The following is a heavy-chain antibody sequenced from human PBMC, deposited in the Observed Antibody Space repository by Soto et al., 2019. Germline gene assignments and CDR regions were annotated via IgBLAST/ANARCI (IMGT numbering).Heavy chain of an antibody. CDR2: TSCDGSNN. V-gene: IGHV3-33*05. Sequence: QVQLVESGGGVLQPGTSLRLSCVGSGFTFRSYVIHWVRQAPGKGLEWVALTSCDGSNNFYGDSVKGRFTISRHNSRNTVELQMARLRFEDTALYYCARWGTTGGLDVWGQGTLVSVSS. CDR1: GFTFRSYV. J-gene: IGHJ4*02. D-gene: IGHD3-16*01. CDR3: ARWGTTGGLDV.